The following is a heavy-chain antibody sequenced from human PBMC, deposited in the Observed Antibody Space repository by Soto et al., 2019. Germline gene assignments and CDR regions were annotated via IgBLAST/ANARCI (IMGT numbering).Heavy chain of an antibody. CDR2: IRSKANSYAT. CDR3: TRPYYYDSNGMDV. CDR1: GFTFSGSA. D-gene: IGHD3-22*01. Sequence: GGSLRLSCAASGFTFSGSAMHWVRQASGKGLEWVGRIRSKANSYATAYAASVKGRFTISRDDSKNTAYLQMNSLKTEDTAVYYCTRPYYYDSNGMDVWGQGTTVTVSS. V-gene: IGHV3-73*01. J-gene: IGHJ6*02.